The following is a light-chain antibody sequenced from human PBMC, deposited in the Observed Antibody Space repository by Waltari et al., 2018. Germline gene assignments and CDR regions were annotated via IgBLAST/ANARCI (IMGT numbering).Light chain of an antibody. Sequence: EIVLTQSPATLSLSPGERATLSCRASQSVSSYLAWYQQKPGQAPRLLIYDASNRATGIPARCSGSGSGTDFTLTISRLEPEDFAVYYCQQRSNWPPVFTFGPGTKVDIK. CDR1: QSVSSY. J-gene: IGKJ3*01. V-gene: IGKV3-11*01. CDR3: QQRSNWPPVFT. CDR2: DAS.